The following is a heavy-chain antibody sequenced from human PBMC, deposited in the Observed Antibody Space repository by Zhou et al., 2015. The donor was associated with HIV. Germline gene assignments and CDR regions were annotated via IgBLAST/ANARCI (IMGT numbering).Heavy chain of an antibody. CDR1: GGTFSTYA. V-gene: IGHV1-69*06. D-gene: IGHD3-3*01. CDR2: ITPILGTA. Sequence: QLQLVQSGAEVKKPGSSVKVSCKASGGTFSTYAISWVRQAPGQGLEWMGGITPILGTAKYAQKFQGRVTITADKSTSTAYMELSSLRSEDTAVYYCAGTLYYDFWSGYYQYGMDVWGQGTTVTVSS. J-gene: IGHJ6*02. CDR3: AGTLYYDFWSGYYQYGMDV.